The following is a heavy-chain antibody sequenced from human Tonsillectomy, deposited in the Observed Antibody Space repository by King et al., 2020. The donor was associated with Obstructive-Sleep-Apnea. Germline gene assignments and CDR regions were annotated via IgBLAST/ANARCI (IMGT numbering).Heavy chain of an antibody. CDR2: ISYDGSNK. V-gene: IGHV3-30*04. CDR1: GFTFSSYA. J-gene: IGHJ6*02. CDR3: VVVTMRGGMDYYYYYGMDV. D-gene: IGHD5-12*01. Sequence: VQLVESGGGVVQPGRSLRLSCAASGFTFSSYAMHWVRQAPGKGLEWVAVISYDGSNKYYADSVKGRFTISRDNSKNTLYLQMNSLRAEDTAVYYSVVVTMRGGMDYYYYYGMDVWGQGTTVTVSS.